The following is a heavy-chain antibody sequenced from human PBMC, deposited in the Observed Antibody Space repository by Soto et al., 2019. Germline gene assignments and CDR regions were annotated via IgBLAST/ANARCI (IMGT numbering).Heavy chain of an antibody. CDR1: GFTFSSYG. Sequence: GGSLRLSCAASGFTFSSYGMHWVRQAPGKGLEWVAVIWYDGSNKYYADSVKGRFTISRDNSKNTLYPQMNSLRAEDTAVYYCARDYERGSYDILTGYYHYYYYYGMDVWGQGTTVTVPS. CDR3: ARDYERGSYDILTGYYHYYYYYGMDV. D-gene: IGHD3-9*01. V-gene: IGHV3-33*01. CDR2: IWYDGSNK. J-gene: IGHJ6*02.